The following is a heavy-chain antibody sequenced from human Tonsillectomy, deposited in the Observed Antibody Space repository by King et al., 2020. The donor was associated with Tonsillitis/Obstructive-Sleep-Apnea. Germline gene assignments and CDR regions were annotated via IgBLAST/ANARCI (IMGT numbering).Heavy chain of an antibody. CDR2: IDPSDSYT. D-gene: IGHD1-26*01. V-gene: IGHV5-10-1*03. J-gene: IGHJ3*02. CDR1: GYSFTSYW. CDR3: ARHSGSSSHGAFDI. Sequence: VQLVESGAEVKKPGESLRISCKVSGYSFTSYWISWVRQMPGKGLEWMGRIDPSDSYTNYSPAFQGHVTISAEKSITTADLQWSSLKASDTAMYYCARHSGSSSHGAFDIWGQGTMVTVSS.